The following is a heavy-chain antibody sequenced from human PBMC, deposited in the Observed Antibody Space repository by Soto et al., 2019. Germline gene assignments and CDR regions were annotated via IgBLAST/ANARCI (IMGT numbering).Heavy chain of an antibody. CDR3: ARLGSIAAAGTPDY. CDR2: ISGSGSTI. CDR1: GFTFSDYY. D-gene: IGHD6-13*01. V-gene: IGHV3-11*01. J-gene: IGHJ4*02. Sequence: VQLVESGGGLVKPGGSLRLSCAASGFTFSDYYMSWFRQAPGKGLEWVSYISGSGSTIHDADSVKGRFTISRDNAKNSLDLQMNSLRAEDTAVYYCARLGSIAAAGTPDYWGQGTLVTVSS.